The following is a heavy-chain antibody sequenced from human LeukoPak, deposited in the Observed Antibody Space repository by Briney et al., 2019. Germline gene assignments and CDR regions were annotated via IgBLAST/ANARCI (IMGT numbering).Heavy chain of an antibody. CDR2: ISSNGGTT. Sequence: PGGSLRLSCSASGFTFSSYAMHWVRQAPGKGLEYVSAISSNGGTTYYADSVKGRFTISRDNSKNTLYLQMSSLRAEDTAMYYCVKDHVSDFKNWFDPWGQGTLVTVSS. CDR3: VKDHVSDFKNWFDP. V-gene: IGHV3-64D*06. D-gene: IGHD3-3*01. J-gene: IGHJ5*02. CDR1: GFTFSSYA.